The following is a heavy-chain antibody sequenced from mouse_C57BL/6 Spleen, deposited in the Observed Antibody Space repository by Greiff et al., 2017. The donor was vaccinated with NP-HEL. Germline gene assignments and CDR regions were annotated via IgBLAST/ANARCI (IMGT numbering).Heavy chain of an antibody. CDR2: IYPRSGNT. V-gene: IGHV1-81*01. D-gene: IGHD3-1*01. J-gene: IGHJ4*01. Sequence: QVQLKESGAELARPGASVKLSCKASGYTFTSYGISWVKQRTGQGLEWIGEIYPRSGNTYYNEKFKGKATLTADKSSSTAYMELRSLTSEDSAVYFCARSGGRYAMDYWGQGTSVTVSS. CDR3: ARSGGRYAMDY. CDR1: GYTFTSYG.